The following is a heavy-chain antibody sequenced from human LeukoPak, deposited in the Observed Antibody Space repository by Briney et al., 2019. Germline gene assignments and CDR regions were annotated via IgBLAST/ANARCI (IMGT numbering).Heavy chain of an antibody. J-gene: IGHJ4*02. CDR3: ARDARGWSGFDY. D-gene: IGHD3-3*01. V-gene: IGHV4-4*07. CDR1: GGSISSYY. CDR2: IYTTGNT. Sequence: KPSETLSLTCSVSGGSISSYYWSWIRRPAGKGREWIGRIYTTGNTDYNPSLKSRVTMSVDTSKNQFSLNLSSVTAADTAVYYCARDARGWSGFDYWGQGTLVTVSS.